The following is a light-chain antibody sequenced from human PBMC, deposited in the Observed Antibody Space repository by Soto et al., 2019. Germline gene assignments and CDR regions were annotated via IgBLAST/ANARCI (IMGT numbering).Light chain of an antibody. J-gene: IGLJ2*01. CDR3: CSHAGSIFAV. CDR2: EVS. Sequence: QSVLTQLASVSGSPGQSITVSCTGTGSDVGAYNFVSWYQLHPGEAPKVLIYEVSKRPPGVSSRFSGSKSGNTASLTISGLQAEDEAEYYCCSHAGSIFAVFGGGTKVTVL. V-gene: IGLV2-23*02. CDR1: GSDVGAYNF.